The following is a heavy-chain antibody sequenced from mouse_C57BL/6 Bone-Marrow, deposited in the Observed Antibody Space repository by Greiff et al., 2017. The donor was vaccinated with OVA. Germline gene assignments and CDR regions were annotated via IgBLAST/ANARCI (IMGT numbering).Heavy chain of an antibody. CDR3: ARSRGGSGYGAWFAY. V-gene: IGHV1-69*01. J-gene: IGHJ3*01. Sequence: QVQLQQSGAELVMPGASVKLSCKASGYTFTSYWMHWVKQRPGQGLEWIGEIDPSDSYTNYNQKFKGKSTLTVDKSSSTAYMQLSSLTSEDSAVYYCARSRGGSGYGAWFAYWGQGTLVTVSA. CDR1: GYTFTSYW. D-gene: IGHD3-1*01. CDR2: IDPSDSYT.